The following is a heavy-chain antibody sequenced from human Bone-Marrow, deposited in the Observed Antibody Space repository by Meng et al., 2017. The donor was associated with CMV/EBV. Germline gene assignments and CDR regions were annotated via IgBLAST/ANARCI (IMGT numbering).Heavy chain of an antibody. CDR2: IKQDGSEK. D-gene: IGHD3-3*01. V-gene: IGHV3-7*01. J-gene: IGHJ6*02. CDR1: GFTSSSYW. CDR3: ARGGNSFWSGYFYGMDV. Sequence: GGSLRLSCVASGFTSSSYWMSWVRQAPGKGLEWVANIKQDGSEKYYVDSVKGRFTISRDNAKNSLYLQMNSLRAEDTAVYYCARGGNSFWSGYFYGMDVWGQGTTVTVSS.